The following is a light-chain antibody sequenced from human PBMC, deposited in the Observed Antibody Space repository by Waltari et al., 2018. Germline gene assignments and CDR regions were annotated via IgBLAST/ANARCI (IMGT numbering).Light chain of an antibody. CDR1: RNDVGGYNF. V-gene: IGLV2-8*01. CDR3: CSYAGSNYFYV. Sequence: QSALTQPPSASGSPGQSVTISCAGTRNDVGGYNFVSWYQQHPGKAPKLMIFEVNHLPSGVPARFPGSKSGNTASLTVSVLQAEDEADYYCCSYAGSNYFYVFGTGTKVTVL. J-gene: IGLJ1*01. CDR2: EVN.